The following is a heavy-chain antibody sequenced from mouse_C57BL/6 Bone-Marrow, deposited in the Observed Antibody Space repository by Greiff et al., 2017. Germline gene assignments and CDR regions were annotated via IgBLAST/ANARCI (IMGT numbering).Heavy chain of an antibody. J-gene: IGHJ1*03. CDR1: GFTFSSYA. CDR2: ISSGGDYI. CDR3: TRVPLYYYGSSIWYFDV. Sequence: EVQLVESGEGLVKPGGSLKLSCAASGFTFSSYAMSWVRQTPEKRLEWVAYISSGGDYIYYADTVKGRFTISRDNARNTLYLQMSSLKSEDTAMYYCTRVPLYYYGSSIWYFDVWGTGTTVTVSS. D-gene: IGHD1-1*01. V-gene: IGHV5-9-1*02.